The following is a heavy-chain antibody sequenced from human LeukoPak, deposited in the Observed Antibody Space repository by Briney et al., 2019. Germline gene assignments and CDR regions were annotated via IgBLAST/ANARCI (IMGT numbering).Heavy chain of an antibody. CDR3: ARVGEGGSSGYCYALDY. J-gene: IGHJ4*02. Sequence: SETLSLTCAVYGGSFSGYYWSWIRQPPGKGLEWIGEINHSGSTNYNPSLKSRVTISVDTSKNQFSLKLSSVTAADTAVYYCARVGEGGSSGYCYALDYWGQGTLVTVSS. D-gene: IGHD3-22*01. V-gene: IGHV4-34*01. CDR1: GGSFSGYY. CDR2: INHSGST.